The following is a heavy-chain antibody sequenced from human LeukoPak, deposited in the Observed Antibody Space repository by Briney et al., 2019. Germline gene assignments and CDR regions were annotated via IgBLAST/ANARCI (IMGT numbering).Heavy chain of an antibody. CDR2: INHSGST. J-gene: IGHJ5*02. CDR1: SGSISSSSFY. Sequence: SETLSLTCTVSSGSISSSSFYWGWIRQPPGKGLEWIGEINHSGSTNYNPSLKSRVTISVDTSKNQFSLKLSSVTAADTAVYYCARGGGGDYNWFDPWGQGTLVTVSS. D-gene: IGHD4-17*01. V-gene: IGHV4-39*07. CDR3: ARGGGGDYNWFDP.